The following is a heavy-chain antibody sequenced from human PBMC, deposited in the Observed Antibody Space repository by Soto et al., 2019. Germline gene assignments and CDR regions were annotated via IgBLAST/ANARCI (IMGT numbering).Heavy chain of an antibody. J-gene: IGHJ6*02. CDR2: IYYSGST. D-gene: IGHD4-17*01. V-gene: IGHV4-59*01. Sequence: SETLSLTCTVSGGSISSYYWSWIRQPPGKGLEWIGYIYYSGSTNYNPSLKSRVTISVDTSKNQFSLKLSSVTAADTAVYYCARGMTTVEGYYGMDVWGQGTTVTVS. CDR3: ARGMTTVEGYYGMDV. CDR1: GGSISSYY.